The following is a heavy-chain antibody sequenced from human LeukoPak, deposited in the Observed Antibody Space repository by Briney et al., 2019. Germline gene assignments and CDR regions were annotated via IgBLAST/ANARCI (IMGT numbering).Heavy chain of an antibody. J-gene: IGHJ5*02. CDR3: ARALPHRRLMDTTMNQHWFDP. CDR1: GYTFISYY. CDR2: INPSGGNT. Sequence: ASVKVSCKASGYTFISYYMHWVRQAPGHGLEWMGIINPSGGNTNYAQRFQGRVTMTRDMSTSTVYMELSSLRVEDTAMYYCARALPHRRLMDTTMNQHWFDPWGQGTLVTVSS. D-gene: IGHD5-18*01. V-gene: IGHV1-46*01.